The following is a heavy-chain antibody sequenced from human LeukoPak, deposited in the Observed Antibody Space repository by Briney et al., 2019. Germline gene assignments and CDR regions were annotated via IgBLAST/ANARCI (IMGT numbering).Heavy chain of an antibody. Sequence: GGSLRLSCAASGFTFSNYATHWVRQAPGKGLEYVSAISSNGGSTYYANSVKGRFTISRDSSKNTLYLQMGSLRAEDMAVYYCARGTMRVALDYWGQGTLVTVSS. CDR2: ISSNGGST. CDR1: GFTFSNYA. D-gene: IGHD1-14*01. J-gene: IGHJ4*02. CDR3: ARGTMRVALDY. V-gene: IGHV3-64*01.